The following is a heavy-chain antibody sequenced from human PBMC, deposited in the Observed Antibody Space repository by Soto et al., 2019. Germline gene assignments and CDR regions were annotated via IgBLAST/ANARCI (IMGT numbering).Heavy chain of an antibody. CDR2: IYYSGST. J-gene: IGHJ4*02. CDR1: GGSISSYY. Sequence: SETLSLTCTVSGGSISSYYWSWIRQPPGKGLEWIGYIYYSGSTNYNPSLKSRVTISVDTSKNQFSLKLSSVTAADTAVYYCARGYGSFFAYWGQGTLVTVSS. V-gene: IGHV4-59*08. D-gene: IGHD5-18*01. CDR3: ARGYGSFFAY.